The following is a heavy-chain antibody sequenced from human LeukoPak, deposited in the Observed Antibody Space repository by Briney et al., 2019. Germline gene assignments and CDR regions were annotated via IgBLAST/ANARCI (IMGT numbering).Heavy chain of an antibody. D-gene: IGHD2-15*01. J-gene: IGHJ4*02. CDR3: TTDRVRGYPY. V-gene: IGHV3-15*01. Sequence: WIRQPPGKGLEWVGRIKSKTDGGTTDYAGPVKGRFTISRDDSKNTLYLQMNSLKTEDTAVYYCTTDRVRGYPYWGQGTLVTVSS. CDR2: IKSKTDGGTT.